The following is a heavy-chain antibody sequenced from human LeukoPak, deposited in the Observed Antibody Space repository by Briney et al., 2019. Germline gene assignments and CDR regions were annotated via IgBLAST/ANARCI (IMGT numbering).Heavy chain of an antibody. J-gene: IGHJ4*02. CDR2: ISGSGGST. D-gene: IGHD3-3*01. V-gene: IGHV3-23*01. CDR1: GFTFSSYA. Sequence: GSLRLSCAASGFTFSSYAMSWVRQAPGKGLEWVSAISGSGGSTYYADSVKGRFTISRDNSKNTLYLQMNSLRAEDTAVYYCATRAYYDFWSGSYFDYWGQGTLVTVSS. CDR3: ATRAYYDFWSGSYFDY.